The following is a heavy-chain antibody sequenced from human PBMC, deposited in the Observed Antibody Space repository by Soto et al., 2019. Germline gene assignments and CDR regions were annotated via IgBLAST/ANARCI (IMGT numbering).Heavy chain of an antibody. CDR3: AREGALGNFEY. V-gene: IGHV4-31*03. CDR2: IYHSGNT. J-gene: IGHJ4*02. D-gene: IGHD3-16*01. CDR1: GDSFSRGDYY. Sequence: SETLSLTCTVSGDSFSRGDYYWSWIRQQPGKGLEWIGYIYHSGNTAYNPSLKSRVIISLDTSKNQFSLRLRSVTAVDTAVYYCAREGALGNFEYWGQGTLVTVSS.